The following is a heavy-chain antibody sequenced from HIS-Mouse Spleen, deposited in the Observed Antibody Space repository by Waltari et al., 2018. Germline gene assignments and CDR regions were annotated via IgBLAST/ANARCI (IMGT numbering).Heavy chain of an antibody. D-gene: IGHD2-15*01. CDR3: ARAAGGGVVVAAKTNWFDP. CDR2: INPNSGGT. J-gene: IGHJ5*02. V-gene: IGHV1-2*02. CDR1: GYTFTGYY. Sequence: QVQLVQSGAEVKKPGASVKVSCKASGYTFTGYYMHWVRQAPGQGLEWMGWINPNSGGTNYAQKFQGRVTMTRDTSISTAYMELSRLRSDDTAVYYCARAAGGGVVVAAKTNWFDPWGQGTLVTVSS.